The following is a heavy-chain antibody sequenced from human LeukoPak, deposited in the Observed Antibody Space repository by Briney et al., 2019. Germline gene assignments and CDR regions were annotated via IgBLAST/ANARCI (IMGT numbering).Heavy chain of an antibody. V-gene: IGHV1-69*05. Sequence: GASVKVSCKASGGTVSSYAISWVRQAPGQGLEWKGGIIPIFGTANYAQKFQGRVTITTDESTSTAYMELSSLRSEDTAVYYCASSIVVVPRFDYWGQGTLVTVSS. CDR2: IIPIFGTA. CDR1: GGTVSSYA. CDR3: ASSIVVVPRFDY. J-gene: IGHJ4*02. D-gene: IGHD2-2*01.